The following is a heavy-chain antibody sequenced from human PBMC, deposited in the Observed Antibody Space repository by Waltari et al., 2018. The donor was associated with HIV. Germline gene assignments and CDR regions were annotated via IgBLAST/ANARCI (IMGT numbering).Heavy chain of an antibody. CDR3: TRAVFWSGFFRDYFFDY. Sequence: EVELVDSGGGLVQPGGSLRLSCVASKFNFSNYWIYWVRQLPGKGLVWVSGVSGCASSTDYADSVMCRFTISRDNAKNTVYLQMNSLRAEDTALYYCTRAVFWSGFFRDYFFDYWGQGTPVTVSS. V-gene: IGHV3-74*01. CDR1: KFNFSNYW. D-gene: IGHD3-3*01. CDR2: VSGCASST. J-gene: IGHJ4*02.